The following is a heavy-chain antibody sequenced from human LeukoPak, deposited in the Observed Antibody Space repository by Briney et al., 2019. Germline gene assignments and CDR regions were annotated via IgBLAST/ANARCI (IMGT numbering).Heavy chain of an antibody. Sequence: GPSLRLSCAASGFTFSSYGMHWVRQAPRKGLERVAFIRYDGSNKYYADSVKGRFTISRDNSKNTLYLQMNSLRAEDKAVYYCAKDSGYYYDSSGYYPDYWGQGTLVTVSS. CDR1: GFTFSSYG. J-gene: IGHJ4*02. CDR3: AKDSGYYYDSSGYYPDY. D-gene: IGHD3-22*01. V-gene: IGHV3-30*02. CDR2: IRYDGSNK.